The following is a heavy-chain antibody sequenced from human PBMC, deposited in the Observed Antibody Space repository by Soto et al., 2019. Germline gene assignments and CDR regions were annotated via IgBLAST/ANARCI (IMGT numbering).Heavy chain of an antibody. CDR3: ARDLNNWNYVGYYYYGMDV. CDR2: TYYRSKWYN. J-gene: IGHJ6*02. CDR1: GDSVSSNSAA. Sequence: PSQTLSLTCAISGDSVSSNSAAWNWIRQSPSRGLEWLGRTYYRSKWYNDYAVSVKSRITINPDTSKNQFSLQLNSVTPEDTAVYYCARDLNNWNYVGYYYYGMDVWGQRTTVTVSS. D-gene: IGHD1-7*01. V-gene: IGHV6-1*01.